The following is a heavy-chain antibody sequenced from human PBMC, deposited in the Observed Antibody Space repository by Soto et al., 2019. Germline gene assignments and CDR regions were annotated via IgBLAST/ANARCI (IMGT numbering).Heavy chain of an antibody. D-gene: IGHD4-17*01. J-gene: IGHJ6*02. CDR3: ARGVTVTKENYYYYGMDV. Sequence: QVQLVQSGAEVKKPGSSVKVSCKASGGTFSSYTISWVRQAPGQGLEWMGRIIPILGIANYAQKFQGRVTITADKSTTTSYMGLSSLRSEDTAVYYCARGVTVTKENYYYYGMDVWGQGTTVTVSS. CDR1: GGTFSSYT. CDR2: IIPILGIA. V-gene: IGHV1-69*02.